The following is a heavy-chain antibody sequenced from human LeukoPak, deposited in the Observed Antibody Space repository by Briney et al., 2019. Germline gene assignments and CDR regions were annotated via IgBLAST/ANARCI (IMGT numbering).Heavy chain of an antibody. J-gene: IGHJ4*02. CDR3: ARSGSGGNRPEAY. Sequence: SETLSLTCAVYGGSFSGYYWSWIRQPPGKGLEWIGEINHSGSTNYNPSLKSRVTISVDTSKNQFSLKLSSVTAADTAVYYCARSGSGGNRPEAYWGQGTLVTVSS. D-gene: IGHD4-23*01. CDR1: GGSFSGYY. CDR2: INHSGST. V-gene: IGHV4-34*01.